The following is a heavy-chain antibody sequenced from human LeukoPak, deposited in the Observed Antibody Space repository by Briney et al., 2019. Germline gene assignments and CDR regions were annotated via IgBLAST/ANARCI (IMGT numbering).Heavy chain of an antibody. D-gene: IGHD6-13*01. J-gene: IGHJ4*02. CDR2: ISGGGHST. Sequence: GGSLRLSCAASGFIFTSYAMNWVRQAPGRGLEWVSAISGGGHSTYYTDSVKGRFTISGDNSKNTVYLQVNSLTAEDTAVYYCAKGTSSWFRIASFDYWGQGTLVTVSS. V-gene: IGHV3-23*01. CDR1: GFIFTSYA. CDR3: AKGTSSWFRIASFDY.